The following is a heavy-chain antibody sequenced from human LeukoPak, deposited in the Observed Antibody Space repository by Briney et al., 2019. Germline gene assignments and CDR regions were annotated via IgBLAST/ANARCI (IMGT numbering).Heavy chain of an antibody. CDR1: GFTFSSYA. V-gene: IGHV3-23*01. J-gene: IGHJ3*02. CDR3: ARDAADMIATFDI. CDR2: ISGSGGST. D-gene: IGHD2-21*01. Sequence: GGSLRLSCAASGFTFSSYAMSWDRQAPGKGLEWVSAISGSGGSTYYADSVKDRFTIPRDNSKNTLYLQMNSLRAEDTAVYYCARDAADMIATFDIWGQGTMVTVSS.